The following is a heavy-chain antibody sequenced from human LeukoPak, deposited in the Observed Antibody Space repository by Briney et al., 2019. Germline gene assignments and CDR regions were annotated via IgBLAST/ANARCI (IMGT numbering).Heavy chain of an antibody. J-gene: IGHJ4*02. V-gene: IGHV5-51*01. D-gene: IGHD5-24*01. CDR1: GYSFTHYW. CDR3: ARSSRDGYNYDY. Sequence: GESLKISCKTSGYSFTHYWIAWVRQMPGKGLEWMGIIYPGDSTTRYSPSFQGQVTISADKSITTAYLQWSSLKASDTAMYYCARSSRDGYNYDYWGQGTLVTVSS. CDR2: IYPGDSTT.